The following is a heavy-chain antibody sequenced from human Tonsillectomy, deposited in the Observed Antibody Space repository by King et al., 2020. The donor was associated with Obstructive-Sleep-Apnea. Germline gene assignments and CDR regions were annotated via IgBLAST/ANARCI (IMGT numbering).Heavy chain of an antibody. CDR2: IRYDGSSK. D-gene: IGHD6-13*01. CDR1: GFTFSSYG. Sequence: QVQLVESGGGVVQPGRSLRLSCAASGFTFSSYGMHWVRQAPGKGLEWVAFIRYDGSSKYYAESVKGRFTISRDNSKNTLYLQMNSLRTEDTAVYYCAKALSSWDYWGQGTLVTVSS. CDR3: AKALSSWDY. V-gene: IGHV3-30*02. J-gene: IGHJ4*02.